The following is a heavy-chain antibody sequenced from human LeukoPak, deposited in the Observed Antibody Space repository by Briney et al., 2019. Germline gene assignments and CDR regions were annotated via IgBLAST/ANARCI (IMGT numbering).Heavy chain of an antibody. Sequence: SETLSLTCAVYGGSFSSYYWSWIRQPAGKGLEWIGRIYTSGSTNYNPSLRSRVTMSVDTSKNQFSLKLSSVTAADTAVYYCARHDSSGYYNYWGQGTLVTVSS. J-gene: IGHJ4*02. CDR3: ARHDSSGYYNY. CDR2: IYTSGST. V-gene: IGHV4-59*10. CDR1: GGSFSSYY. D-gene: IGHD3-22*01.